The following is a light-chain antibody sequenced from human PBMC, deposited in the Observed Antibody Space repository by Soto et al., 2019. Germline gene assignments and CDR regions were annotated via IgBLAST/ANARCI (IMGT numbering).Light chain of an antibody. Sequence: QSALTQPASVSGSPGQSITISCTGTSSDVGGFNSVSWYQQHPGKAPKLMIYDVSTRPSGVSNRFSGSKSANTASLAISGLQAGDEADYYCSSHTSSSTVVFGGGTKLTVL. CDR1: SSDVGGFNS. V-gene: IGLV2-14*03. CDR2: DVS. J-gene: IGLJ2*01. CDR3: SSHTSSSTVV.